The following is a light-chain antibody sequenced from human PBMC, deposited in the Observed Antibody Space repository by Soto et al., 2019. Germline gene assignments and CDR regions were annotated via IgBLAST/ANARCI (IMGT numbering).Light chain of an antibody. Sequence: QSALTQPPSVSGSPGQSVTISCTGTSSDVGNYNRVSWYLQPPGTAPKLMIYEVSNRPSGVPDRFSGSKSGNTASLTISGLQAEDVADYYCSSHTVTHTVILGGGTTLTVL. J-gene: IGLJ2*01. CDR3: SSHTVTHTVI. V-gene: IGLV2-18*02. CDR2: EVS. CDR1: SSDVGNYNR.